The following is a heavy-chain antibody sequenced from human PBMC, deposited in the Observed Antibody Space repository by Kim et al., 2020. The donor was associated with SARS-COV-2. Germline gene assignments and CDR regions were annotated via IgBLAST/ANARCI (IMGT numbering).Heavy chain of an antibody. D-gene: IGHD3-9*01. CDR2: INPSGGST. CDR3: ARDSRYFDWLLSSYYYYGMDV. J-gene: IGHJ6*02. CDR1: GYTFTSYY. V-gene: IGHV1-46*01. Sequence: ASVKVSCKASGYTFTSYYMHWVRQAPGQGLEWMGIINPSGGSTSYAQKFQGRVTMTRDTSTSTVYMELSSLRSEDTAVYYCARDSRYFDWLLSSYYYYGMDVWGQGTTVTVSS.